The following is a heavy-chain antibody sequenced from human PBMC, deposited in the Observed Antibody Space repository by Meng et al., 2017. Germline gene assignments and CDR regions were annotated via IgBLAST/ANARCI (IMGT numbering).Heavy chain of an antibody. J-gene: IGHJ4*02. D-gene: IGHD1-26*01. V-gene: IGHV3-23*01. CDR3: AKDLLVGAT. CDR2: LSGGGFTT. CDR1: GFSFSSYS. Sequence: GESLKISCAASGFSFSSYSMSWVRRAPGKGLEWLAALSGGGFTTYYADSVNGRFTISRHNSKNTLYLQVNSLRAEDTALYYCAKDLLVGATWGQGTLVTVSS.